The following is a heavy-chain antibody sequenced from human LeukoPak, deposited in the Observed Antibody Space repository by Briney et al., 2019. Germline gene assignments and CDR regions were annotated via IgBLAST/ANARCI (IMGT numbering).Heavy chain of an antibody. CDR1: GFTFSSYS. D-gene: IGHD6-6*01. CDR3: ARDYSSSSPIYYYYYYMDV. CDR2: IEQDGSEK. Sequence: GGSLRLSCAASGFTFSSYSMNWVRQAPGKGLEWVANIEQDGSEKYYVDSVKGRFTISRDNAKNSLYLQMNSLRAEDTAVYYCARDYSSSSPIYYYYYYMDVWGKGTTVTVSS. J-gene: IGHJ6*03. V-gene: IGHV3-7*01.